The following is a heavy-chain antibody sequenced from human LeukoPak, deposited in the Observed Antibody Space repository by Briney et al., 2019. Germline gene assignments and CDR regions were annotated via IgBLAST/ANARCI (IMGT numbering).Heavy chain of an antibody. Sequence: ASVKVSCKASGYTFTSYGISWVRQAPGQGLEWMGWINPNSGGTNYAQKFQGRVTMTRDTSISTAYMELSRLRSDDTAVYYCARDTRGLFDYWGQGTLVTVSS. J-gene: IGHJ4*02. CDR1: GYTFTSYG. V-gene: IGHV1-2*02. CDR3: ARDTRGLFDY. CDR2: INPNSGGT. D-gene: IGHD3-10*01.